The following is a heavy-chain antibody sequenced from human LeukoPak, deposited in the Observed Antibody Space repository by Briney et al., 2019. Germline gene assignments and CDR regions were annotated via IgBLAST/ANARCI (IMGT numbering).Heavy chain of an antibody. CDR1: GFTFSSYE. J-gene: IGHJ4*02. CDR2: ISSSGSTK. V-gene: IGHV3-48*03. Sequence: GGSLRLSCAASGFTFSSYEMNWVRQAPGKGPEWVSYISSSGSTKHYADSVKGRLTISRDNAKNSLYLQVNSLRAEDTAVYYCARGLYDSSGPLDYWGQGTLVTVSS. D-gene: IGHD3-22*01. CDR3: ARGLYDSSGPLDY.